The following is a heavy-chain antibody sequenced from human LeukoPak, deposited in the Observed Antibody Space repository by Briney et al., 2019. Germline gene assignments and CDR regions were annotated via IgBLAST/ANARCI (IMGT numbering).Heavy chain of an antibody. J-gene: IGHJ6*02. Sequence: PSETLSLTCTVSGGSISSGGYYWSWIRQHPGKGLEWIGYIYYSGSTYYNPSLTSRVTISVDTSKNQFSLKLSSVTAADTAVYYCARDPMNDYYYYGMDVWGQGTTVTVSS. CDR1: GGSISSGGYY. D-gene: IGHD1-1*01. CDR3: ARDPMNDYYYYGMDV. V-gene: IGHV4-31*03. CDR2: IYYSGST.